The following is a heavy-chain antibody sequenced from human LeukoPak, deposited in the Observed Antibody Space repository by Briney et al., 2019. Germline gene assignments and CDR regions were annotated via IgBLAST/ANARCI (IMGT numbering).Heavy chain of an antibody. Sequence: GGSLRLSCAASGFAFSSYSMNWVRQAPGKGREGVSYISSSSSTIYYADSVKGRFTISRDNDKNSLYLQMNSLRAEDTAVYYCATLHQYIVAAGWGQGTLVTVSS. D-gene: IGHD6-13*01. J-gene: IGHJ4*02. CDR1: GFAFSSYS. CDR3: ATLHQYIVAAG. CDR2: ISSSSSTI. V-gene: IGHV3-48*04.